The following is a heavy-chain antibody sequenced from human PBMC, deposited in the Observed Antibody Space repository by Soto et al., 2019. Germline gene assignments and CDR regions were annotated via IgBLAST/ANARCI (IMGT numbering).Heavy chain of an antibody. Sequence: GGSLRLSCAASGFTFSSHWMHWVRQAPGKGLVWVSRINSDGSSTSYADSVRGRFTSSRDNAKNTLYMQMNSLRAEDTAVYYCARGDPVHTDYWGQGILVTVSS. CDR1: GFTFSSHW. V-gene: IGHV3-74*01. CDR2: INSDGSST. CDR3: ARGDPVHTDY. J-gene: IGHJ4*02.